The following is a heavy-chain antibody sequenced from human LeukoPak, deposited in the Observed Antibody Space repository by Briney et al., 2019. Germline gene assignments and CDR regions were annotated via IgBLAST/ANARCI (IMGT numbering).Heavy chain of an antibody. J-gene: IGHJ4*02. CDR2: INSDGSST. V-gene: IGHV3-74*01. D-gene: IGHD2-2*02. Sequence: PGGSLRLSCAASGFTFSSYWMHWVRQAPGKGLVWVSRINSDGSSTSYADSVKGRFTISRDNAKNTLYLQMNSLRAEGTAVYYCARGSHCSSTSCYIYSSSSCDYWGQGTLVTVSS. CDR3: ARGSHCSSTSCYIYSSSSCDY. CDR1: GFTFSSYW.